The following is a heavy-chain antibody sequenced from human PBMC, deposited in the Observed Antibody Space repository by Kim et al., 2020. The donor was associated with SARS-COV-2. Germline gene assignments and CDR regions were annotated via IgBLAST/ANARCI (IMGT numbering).Heavy chain of an antibody. V-gene: IGHV3-9*01. CDR3: AKAITMVRGVREYFQH. Sequence: VKGRFTISRDNAKNSLYLQMNSLRAEDTALYYCAKAITMVRGVREYFQHWGQGTLVTVSS. D-gene: IGHD3-10*01. J-gene: IGHJ1*01.